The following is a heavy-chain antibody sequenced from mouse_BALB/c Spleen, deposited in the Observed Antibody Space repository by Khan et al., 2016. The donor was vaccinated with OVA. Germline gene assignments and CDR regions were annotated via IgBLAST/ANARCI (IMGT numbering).Heavy chain of an antibody. J-gene: IGHJ1*01. CDR3: ARGYWYIDD. CDR1: GYTFTNYA. Sequence: QIQLVQSGPELKKPGETVKISCKASGYTFTNYAMNWVKQAPGKGLKWMGWINTYTGESTYADDFRGRFAFSLETSASTAYLQINNLKNEDTATYFCARGYWYIDDWGAGTTVTVSS. V-gene: IGHV9-3-1*01. CDR2: INTYTGES.